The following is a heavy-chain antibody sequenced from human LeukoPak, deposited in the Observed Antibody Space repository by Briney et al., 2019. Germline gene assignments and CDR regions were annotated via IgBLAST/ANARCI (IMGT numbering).Heavy chain of an antibody. J-gene: IGHJ4*02. CDR2: IYPGDSDT. V-gene: IGHV5-51*01. CDR3: ARDLGGSSNLYYFDY. CDR1: GYSFTSYW. D-gene: IGHD1-26*01. Sequence: GESLKISCKGSGYSFTSYWIGWVRQMPGKGLEWMGIIYPGDSDTRYSPSFQGQVTISADKSISTAYLQWSSLKASDTAMYYCARDLGGSSNLYYFDYWGQGTLVTVSS.